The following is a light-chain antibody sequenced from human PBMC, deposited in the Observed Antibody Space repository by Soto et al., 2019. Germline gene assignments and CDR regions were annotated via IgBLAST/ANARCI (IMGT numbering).Light chain of an antibody. CDR2: GAS. V-gene: IGKV3-20*01. J-gene: IGKJ1*01. CDR1: QSVSNYY. CDR3: QQYGSSDT. Sequence: DIVLTQSPGTLSLSPRERATLSCRASQSVSNYYLAWYQQKPGQAPRLLIYGASIRATGISDRLSGSGSGTDFPPTITSLEPEDFAAYYCQQYGSSDTFGQGTTVDIK.